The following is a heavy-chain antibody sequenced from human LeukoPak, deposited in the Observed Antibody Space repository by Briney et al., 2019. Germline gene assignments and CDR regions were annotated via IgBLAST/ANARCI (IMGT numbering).Heavy chain of an antibody. CDR2: ISGDGGTT. Sequence: GGSLRLSCAASGFTFDDYAMHWVRQAPGKGLEWVSLISGDGGTTYYADSVKGRFTISRDNSKNSLYLQMNSLRTEDTAFYYCAKDSGARLDYWGQGTLVTVFS. D-gene: IGHD1-26*01. CDR3: AKDSGARLDY. J-gene: IGHJ4*02. V-gene: IGHV3-43*02. CDR1: GFTFDDYA.